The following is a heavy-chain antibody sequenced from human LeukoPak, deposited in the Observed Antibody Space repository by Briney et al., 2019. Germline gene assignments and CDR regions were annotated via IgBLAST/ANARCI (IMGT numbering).Heavy chain of an antibody. CDR2: IHPGDSDT. Sequence: GESLKISCRGSGYCFTTYWIAWVRQMPGKGLEWMGIIHPGDSDTRHSPSFQGQVTISVAKSISTVYLQWSSLKASDTAMYYCARVATASFDQWGQGTLVTVSS. CDR3: ARVATASFDQ. D-gene: IGHD2-15*01. J-gene: IGHJ4*02. CDR1: GYCFTTYW. V-gene: IGHV5-51*01.